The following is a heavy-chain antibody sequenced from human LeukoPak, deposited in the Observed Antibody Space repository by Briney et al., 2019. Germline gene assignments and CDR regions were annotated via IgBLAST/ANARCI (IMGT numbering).Heavy chain of an antibody. D-gene: IGHD3-22*01. CDR2: IKSKTDGGTT. J-gene: IGHJ4*02. V-gene: IGHV3-15*01. CDR3: TTEPYYYDSSGYDLYYFDY. Sequence: GGSLRLSCAASGFPFSNAWMSWVREAPGKGLEWVGRIKSKTDGGTTDYAAPVKGRFTISRDDSKNTLYLQMNSLKTEDTAVYYCTTEPYYYDSSGYDLYYFDYWGQGTLVTVSS. CDR1: GFPFSNAW.